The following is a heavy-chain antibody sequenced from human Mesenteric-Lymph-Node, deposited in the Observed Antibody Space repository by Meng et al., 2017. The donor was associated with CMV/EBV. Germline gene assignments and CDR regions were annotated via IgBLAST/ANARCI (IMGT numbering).Heavy chain of an antibody. Sequence: GESLKISCAASGFTFSAYSMNWVRQAPGKGLEWVSSISSSSSYISYADSVKGRFTVSRDNAKNSLYLHMNSLRAEDTAVYYCAREDIRAFDIWGQGTMVTVSS. CDR2: ISSSSSYI. V-gene: IGHV3-21*01. CDR1: GFTFSAYS. J-gene: IGHJ3*02. CDR3: AREDIRAFDI. D-gene: IGHD3-3*02.